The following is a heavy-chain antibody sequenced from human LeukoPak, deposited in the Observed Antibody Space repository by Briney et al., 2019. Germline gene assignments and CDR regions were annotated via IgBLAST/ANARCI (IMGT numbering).Heavy chain of an antibody. V-gene: IGHV1-2*02. Sequence: ASVKVSCKASGYTFTGYYMHWVRQAPGQGLEWMGWINPNSGGTSFTQKFQGRVTMTRDTSIRTAYMEVSRLRSDDTAVYYCARGRSIEGSGSLWKYWDQGTLVTVSS. CDR1: GYTFTGYY. CDR3: ARGRSIEGSGSLWKY. CDR2: INPNSGGT. D-gene: IGHD3-10*01. J-gene: IGHJ4*02.